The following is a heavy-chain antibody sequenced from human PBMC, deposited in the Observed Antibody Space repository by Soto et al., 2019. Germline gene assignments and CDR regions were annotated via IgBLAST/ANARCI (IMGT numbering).Heavy chain of an antibody. CDR2: IKSKTDGGTT. V-gene: IGHV3-15*01. CDR3: TTEGWGLRAFDI. D-gene: IGHD6-19*01. CDR1: GFTFSNAW. Sequence: GGSLRLSCAASGFTFSNAWMSWVRQAPGKGLEWVGRIKSKTDGGTTDYAAPVKGRFTISRDDSKNALYLQMNSLKTEDTAVYYCTTEGWGLRAFDIWGQGTMVTVSS. J-gene: IGHJ3*02.